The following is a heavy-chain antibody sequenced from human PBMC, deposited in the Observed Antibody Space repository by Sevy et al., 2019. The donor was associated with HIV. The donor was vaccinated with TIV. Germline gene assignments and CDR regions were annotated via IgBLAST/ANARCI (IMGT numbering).Heavy chain of an antibody. Sequence: GGSLRLSCAASGFTFSNAWMSWVRQAPGKGLEWVGHIKSKTEGGTTDDAAPVKGRFTISRDDSKNTLHLQRNSLKTEDTAVYFCTTGGSILNYWGQGTLVTVSS. CDR3: TTGGSILNY. D-gene: IGHD2-21*01. CDR1: GFTFSNAW. CDR2: IKSKTEGGTT. V-gene: IGHV3-15*01. J-gene: IGHJ4*02.